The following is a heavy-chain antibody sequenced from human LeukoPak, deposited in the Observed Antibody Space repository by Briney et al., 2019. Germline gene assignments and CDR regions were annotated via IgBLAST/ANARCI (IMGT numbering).Heavy chain of an antibody. J-gene: IGHJ4*02. D-gene: IGHD3-22*01. CDR2: INHSGST. CDR3: ARGNYDSSGYYLDY. V-gene: IGHV4-34*01. CDR1: GGSFSGYY. Sequence: SETLSLTCAVYGGSFSGYYWSWIRQPPGKGLEWIGEINHSGSTNYNPSLKSRVTISVDMSKNQFSLKLSSVTAADTAVYYCARGNYDSSGYYLDYWGQGIMVTVSS.